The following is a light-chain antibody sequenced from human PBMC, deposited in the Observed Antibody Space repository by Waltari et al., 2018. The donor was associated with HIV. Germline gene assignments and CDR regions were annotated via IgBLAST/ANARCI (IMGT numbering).Light chain of an antibody. CDR3: TSYTTSSTRV. V-gene: IGLV2-14*01. CDR1: STDIGGYNY. Sequence: QSALTQPASVSGSPGQPITIPCSGTSTDIGGYNYVSWYQHTPGKTPKLIIYEVTNRPSGVSNRFSASKSGNTASLTISGLQAEDEADYYCTSYTTSSTRVFGGGTKLTVL. CDR2: EVT. J-gene: IGLJ3*02.